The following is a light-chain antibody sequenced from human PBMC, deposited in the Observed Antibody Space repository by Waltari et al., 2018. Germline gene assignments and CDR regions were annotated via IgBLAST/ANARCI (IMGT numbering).Light chain of an antibody. Sequence: DIHMTQSPSSLSAPVGERVTITCQASQDFKKSLNCFHQKPGKAPKVLIFDASNSQTGAPSRFSGSGSGTDFTFTISSLQPEDMGTYYCQQYHSVPLTFGGGTKVEI. CDR2: DAS. CDR1: QDFKKS. V-gene: IGKV1-33*01. CDR3: QQYHSVPLT. J-gene: IGKJ4*01.